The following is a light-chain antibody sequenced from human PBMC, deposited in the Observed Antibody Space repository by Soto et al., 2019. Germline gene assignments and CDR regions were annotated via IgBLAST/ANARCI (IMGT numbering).Light chain of an antibody. Sequence: DIVLTQSPGTLSLSLGERATLSCRASQSVSSNHLAWYQQKPGQAPRLLIYGGSSRATGIPVRFSGSGSETDFTLTITRLEPEDFAVYYCQQYGSSPWTFGQGTKVDIK. CDR1: QSVSSNH. CDR3: QQYGSSPWT. V-gene: IGKV3-20*01. CDR2: GGS. J-gene: IGKJ1*01.